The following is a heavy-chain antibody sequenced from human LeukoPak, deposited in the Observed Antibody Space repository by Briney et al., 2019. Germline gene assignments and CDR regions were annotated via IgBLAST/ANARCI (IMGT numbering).Heavy chain of an antibody. J-gene: IGHJ6*02. CDR1: GFTVSSNF. V-gene: IGHV3-66*01. CDR3: ASRDSGYYYGMDV. D-gene: IGHD3-3*01. CDR2: IKSGGTT. Sequence: GGSLRLSCAASGFTVSSNFMSWARQAPGKGLEWVSVIKSGGTTYYADSVRGRFTISRDNSKNTLYLQMNSLRAEDTAVYYCASRDSGYYYGMDVWGQGTTVTVSS.